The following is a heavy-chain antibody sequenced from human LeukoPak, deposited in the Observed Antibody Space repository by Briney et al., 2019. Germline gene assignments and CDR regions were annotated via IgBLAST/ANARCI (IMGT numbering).Heavy chain of an antibody. D-gene: IGHD6-6*01. Sequence: PGGSLRLSCAASGFTFSSYSMNWVRQPPGKGLEWIGEINHSGSTNYNPSLKSRVTISVDTSKNQFSLKLSSVTAADTAVYYCARSNRAARVFRRWGQGTLVTVSS. CDR2: INHSGST. CDR3: ARSNRAARVFRR. V-gene: IGHV4-34*01. J-gene: IGHJ1*01. CDR1: GFTFSSYS.